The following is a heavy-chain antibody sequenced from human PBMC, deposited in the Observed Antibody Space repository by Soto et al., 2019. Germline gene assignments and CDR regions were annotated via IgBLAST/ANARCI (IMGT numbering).Heavy chain of an antibody. V-gene: IGHV3-30*18. CDR2: ISYDGSNK. Sequence: PGGSLRLSCAASGFTFSSYGMHWVRQAPGKGLEWVAVISYDGSNKYYADSVKGRFTISRDNSKNTLYLQMNSLRAEDTAVYYCAKDGSRKPPDAFDIWGQGTMVTVSS. J-gene: IGHJ3*02. CDR1: GFTFSSYG. D-gene: IGHD2-15*01. CDR3: AKDGSRKPPDAFDI.